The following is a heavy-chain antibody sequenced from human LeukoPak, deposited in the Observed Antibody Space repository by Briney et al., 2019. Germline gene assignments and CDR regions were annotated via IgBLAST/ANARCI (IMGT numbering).Heavy chain of an antibody. CDR2: IYYSGST. D-gene: IGHD3-10*01. CDR3: ARDSGPWGVFDP. Sequence: SETLSLTCTVSGGSISSSSYYWGWIRQPPGKGLEWIGSIYYSGSTYYNPSLKSRVTISVDTSKNQFSLKLSSVTAADTAVYYCARDSGPWGVFDPWGQGTLVTVSS. V-gene: IGHV4-39*07. CDR1: GGSISSSSYY. J-gene: IGHJ5*02.